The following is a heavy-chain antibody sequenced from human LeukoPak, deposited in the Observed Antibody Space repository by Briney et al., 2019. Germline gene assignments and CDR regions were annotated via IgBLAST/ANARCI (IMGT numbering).Heavy chain of an antibody. CDR2: IYSGGST. V-gene: IGHV3-53*01. D-gene: IGHD2-2*01. CDR1: GFTVSSNY. Sequence: GGSLRLSCAASGFTVSSNYMSWVRQAPGKGLEWVSVIYSGGSTYYADSVKGRFTISRDNSKNTLYLQMNSLRAEDTAVYYCARGALYCSSTSCSLDYWGQGTLVTVSS. CDR3: ARGALYCSSTSCSLDY. J-gene: IGHJ4*02.